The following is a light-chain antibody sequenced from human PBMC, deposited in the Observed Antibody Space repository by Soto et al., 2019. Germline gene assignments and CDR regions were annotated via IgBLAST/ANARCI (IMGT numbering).Light chain of an antibody. CDR1: SSDVGGYNY. J-gene: IGLJ2*01. CDR2: DVS. Sequence: QSALTQPASVSESPGQSITISCTGTSSDVGGYNYVSWYQQHPGKAPKLMIYDVSNRPSGVSNHFSGSKSGNTASLTISGLQAEDEADYYCSSYTSSGTLVVFGGGTKLTVL. V-gene: IGLV2-14*01. CDR3: SSYTSSGTLVV.